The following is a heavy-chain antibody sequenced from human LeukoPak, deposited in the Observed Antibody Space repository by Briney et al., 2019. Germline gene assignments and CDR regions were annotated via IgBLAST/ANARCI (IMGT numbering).Heavy chain of an antibody. CDR1: GFTFSSYA. Sequence: GGSLRLSCAASGFTFSSYAMSWVRLAPGKGLEWVSVISGSGGSTYYGDSVKGRFTISRDNSKNTPYLQMNSLRAEDTAVYYCAKEDDSSGYYTPGENYFDYWGQGTLVTVSS. J-gene: IGHJ4*02. CDR3: AKEDDSSGYYTPGENYFDY. CDR2: ISGSGGST. V-gene: IGHV3-23*01. D-gene: IGHD3-22*01.